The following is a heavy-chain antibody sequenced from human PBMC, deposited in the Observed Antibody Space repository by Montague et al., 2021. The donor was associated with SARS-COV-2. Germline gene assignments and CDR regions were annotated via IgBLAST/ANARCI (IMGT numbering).Heavy chain of an antibody. V-gene: IGHV4-59*02. CDR3: ARRITMVRGVTKRSNWFDP. CDR1: GGSVSSSY. CDR2: IYHSGST. Sequence: SETLSLTCTVFGGSVSSSYWSWIRQPPGKGLEWIAYIYHSGSTDYNPSLKSRVTISVDTSKNQFSLKLSPVTAADTAMYYCARRITMVRGVTKRSNWFDPWGRGILVTVSS. J-gene: IGHJ5*02. D-gene: IGHD3-10*01.